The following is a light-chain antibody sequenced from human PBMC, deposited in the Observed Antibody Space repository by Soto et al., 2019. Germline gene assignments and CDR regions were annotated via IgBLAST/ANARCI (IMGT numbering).Light chain of an antibody. CDR1: QDIRNY. V-gene: IGKV1-27*01. CDR3: QKHDAAPLT. CDR2: TAS. J-gene: IGKJ4*01. Sequence: DIQMTQSPSSLSASVGDRVTITCRASQDIRNYLVWYQQKPGKVPRILIYTASSLQSGVPSRFSGGGSGTDFTLTISSLQPEDVATYYCQKHDAAPLTFGGGTKVDIK.